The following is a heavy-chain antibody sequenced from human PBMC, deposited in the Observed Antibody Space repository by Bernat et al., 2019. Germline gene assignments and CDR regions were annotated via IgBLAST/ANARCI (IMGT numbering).Heavy chain of an antibody. CDR2: ISSSGSTI. Sequence: EVQLVESGGGLVQPGGSLRLSCAASGFTFSSYEMNWVRQAPGKGLEWVSYISSSGSTIYYADSVKGRFTISRDNAKNSLYLQMNSLRAEDTAVYYCARELIPNVHSSSSYYWGQGTLVTVSS. D-gene: IGHD6-6*01. CDR3: ARELIPNVHSSSSYY. V-gene: IGHV3-48*03. CDR1: GFTFSSYE. J-gene: IGHJ4*02.